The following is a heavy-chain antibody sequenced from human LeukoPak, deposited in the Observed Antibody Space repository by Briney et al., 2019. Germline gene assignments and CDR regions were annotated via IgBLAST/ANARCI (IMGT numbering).Heavy chain of an antibody. CDR1: GYTFTSYA. CDR3: ARDLEHCRNIICSNSAY. D-gene: IGHD2-2*01. J-gene: IGHJ4*02. V-gene: IGHV1-18*01. CDR2: ISAYNGNT. Sequence: ASVNVSCKASGYTFTSYAMNWVRQAPGQGLEWMGWISAYNGNTNYAQTLQGRVTMTTDTSTSTAYMELRSLRSDDTAVYYCARDLEHCRNIICSNSAYWGQETLVTVPS.